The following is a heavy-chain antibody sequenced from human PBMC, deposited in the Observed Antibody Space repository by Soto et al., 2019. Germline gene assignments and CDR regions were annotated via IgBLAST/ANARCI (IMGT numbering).Heavy chain of an antibody. CDR3: ATLIHVDTAMVTPFDY. D-gene: IGHD5-18*01. J-gene: IGHJ4*02. Sequence: GASVKVSCKASGGTFSSYAISWVRQAPGQGLEWMGGIIPIFGTANYVQKFQGRVTITADESTSTAYMELSSLRSEDTAVYYCATLIHVDTAMVTPFDYWGQGTLVTVSS. CDR1: GGTFSSYA. V-gene: IGHV1-69*13. CDR2: IIPIFGTA.